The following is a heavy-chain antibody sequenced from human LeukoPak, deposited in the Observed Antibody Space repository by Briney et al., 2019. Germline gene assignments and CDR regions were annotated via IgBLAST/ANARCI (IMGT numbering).Heavy chain of an antibody. CDR3: ARGTVTTGYFDY. V-gene: IGHV4-34*01. CDR2: INHSGST. CDR1: GGSFSGYY. Sequence: SETLSLTCDVYGGSFSGYYWSWIRQPPGKGLEWIGEINHSGSTNYNPSLKSRVTISVSTSKNQFSLKLSSVTAADTAVYYCARGTVTTGYFDYWGQGTLITVSS. J-gene: IGHJ4*02. D-gene: IGHD4-11*01.